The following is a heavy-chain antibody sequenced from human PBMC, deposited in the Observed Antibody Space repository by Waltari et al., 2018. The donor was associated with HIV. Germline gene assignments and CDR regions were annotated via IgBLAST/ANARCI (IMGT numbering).Heavy chain of an antibody. Sequence: QVQLQQWGAGLLKPSETLSLTCAVYGGSFSGYYWSWIRQPPGKGLEWIGEINHSGSTNYNPSLKSRVTISVDTSKNQFSLKLSSVTAADTAVYYCASRRSSVLDYWGQGTLVTVSS. CDR3: ASRRSSVLDY. J-gene: IGHJ4*02. V-gene: IGHV4-34*01. CDR2: INHSGST. D-gene: IGHD6-25*01. CDR1: GGSFSGYY.